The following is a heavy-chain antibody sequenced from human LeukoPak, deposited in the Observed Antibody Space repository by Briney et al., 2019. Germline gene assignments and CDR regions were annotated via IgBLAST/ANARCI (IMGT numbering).Heavy chain of an antibody. V-gene: IGHV4-4*02. CDR3: AGERGEEYSSGWYKTNYFYN. CDR2: GDYSGGT. CDR1: GGSISSSNW. Sequence: SGTLSLTCAVSGGSISSSNWWSWVRQPPGKGLEWIASGDYSGGTYYNPSLESRVAISADMSKNQISLKLTSVTGADTAVYYCAGERGEEYSSGWYKTNYFYNWGQGIRVTVSS. D-gene: IGHD6-19*01. J-gene: IGHJ4*02.